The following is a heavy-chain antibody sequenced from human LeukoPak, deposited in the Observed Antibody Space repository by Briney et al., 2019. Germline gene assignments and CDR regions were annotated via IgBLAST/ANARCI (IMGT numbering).Heavy chain of an antibody. CDR3: ARGYSYVFY. J-gene: IGHJ4*02. CDR2: IKLDRSET. Sequence: PGGSLRLSCAASGFTFSSYWMSWVRQAPGKGLEWVANIKLDRSETNYGDSVKGRFTISRDNAKNSLFLQMNSLRAEDTAVYYCARGYSYVFYWGQGTLVSVSS. V-gene: IGHV3-7*04. CDR1: GFTFSSYW. D-gene: IGHD5-18*01.